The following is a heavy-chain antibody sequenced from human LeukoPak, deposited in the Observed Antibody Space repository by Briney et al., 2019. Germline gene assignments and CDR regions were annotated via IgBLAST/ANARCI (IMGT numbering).Heavy chain of an antibody. CDR3: ATSQAFFGSGWYVFDY. J-gene: IGHJ4*02. D-gene: IGHD6-19*01. CDR2: INPSGGST. CDR1: GYTFTSYY. V-gene: IGHV1-46*01. Sequence: ASVKVSCKASGYTFTSYYMHWVRQAPGQGLEWMGIINPSGGSTSYAQKFQGRVTMTEDTSTDTAYMELSSLRSEDTAVYYCATSQAFFGSGWYVFDYWGQGTLVTVSS.